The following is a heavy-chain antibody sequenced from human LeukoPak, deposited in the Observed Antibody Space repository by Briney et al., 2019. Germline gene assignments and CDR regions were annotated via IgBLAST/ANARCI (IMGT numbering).Heavy chain of an antibody. CDR3: ARGTVFGVATNWFDP. Sequence: TSETLSLTCSVSGGSISGYYWSWIRQPPGKGLEWIGDMYYSGSTNYNPSLKSRVTISVDTSKNQFSLKLSSVTAADTAVYYCARGTVFGVATNWFDPWGQGTLVTVSS. CDR2: MYYSGST. D-gene: IGHD3-3*01. CDR1: GGSISGYY. J-gene: IGHJ5*02. V-gene: IGHV4-59*01.